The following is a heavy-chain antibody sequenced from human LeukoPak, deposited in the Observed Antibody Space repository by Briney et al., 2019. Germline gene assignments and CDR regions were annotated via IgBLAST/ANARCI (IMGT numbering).Heavy chain of an antibody. CDR3: ARDSYYYDSSGYYRYWYFDL. Sequence: PETLSLTCTVSGGSISSYYWSWIRQPAGKGLEWIGRIYTSGSTNYNPSLKSRVTMSVDTSKNPFSLKLSSVTAADTAVYYCARDSYYYDSSGYYRYWYFDLWGRGTLVTVSS. V-gene: IGHV4-4*07. J-gene: IGHJ2*01. CDR2: IYTSGST. D-gene: IGHD3-22*01. CDR1: GGSISSYY.